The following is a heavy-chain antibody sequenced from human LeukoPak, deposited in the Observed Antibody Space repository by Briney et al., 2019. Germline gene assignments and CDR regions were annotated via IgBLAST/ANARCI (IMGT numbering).Heavy chain of an antibody. CDR2: INSDGSST. Sequence: GGSLRLSCAASGFTFSNYWIHWVRQAPGKGLVWVSRINSDGSSTSYADSVKGRFTISRDNAKNTLYLQMNSLRAEDTAVYYCARDGYCSSTSCYYFDYWGQGTLVTVSS. V-gene: IGHV3-74*01. D-gene: IGHD2-2*01. CDR1: GFTFSNYW. CDR3: ARDGYCSSTSCYYFDY. J-gene: IGHJ4*02.